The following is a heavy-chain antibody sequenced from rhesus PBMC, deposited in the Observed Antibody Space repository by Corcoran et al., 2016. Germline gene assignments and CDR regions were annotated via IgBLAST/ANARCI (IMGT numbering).Heavy chain of an antibody. V-gene: IGHV3-136*01. CDR2: ISSTGQTI. CDR3: TRETTGFEF. CDR1: GFTFSGYD. J-gene: IGHJ1*01. D-gene: IGHD4-11*01. Sequence: EVQLVESGGGLVQPGGSLRLSCAASGFTFSGYDMNWVRQATGNWLEWVSYISSTGQTIYYADSVKGRFTISRDNAKNSLSLQMSSLRAEDTAVYYCTRETTGFEFWGQGALVTVSS.